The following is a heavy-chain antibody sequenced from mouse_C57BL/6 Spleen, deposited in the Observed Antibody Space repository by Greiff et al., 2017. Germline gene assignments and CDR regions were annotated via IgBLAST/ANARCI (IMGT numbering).Heavy chain of an antibody. V-gene: IGHV1-82*01. CDR3: ARGEGLRPFFDY. CDR1: GYAFSSSW. D-gene: IGHD2-4*01. Sequence: QVQLKESGPELVKPGASVKISCKASGYAFSSSWMNWVKQRPGKGLEWIGRIYPGDGDTNYNGKFKGKATLTADKSSSTAYMQLSSLTSEDSAVYFCARGEGLRPFFDYWGQGTTLTVSS. CDR2: IYPGDGDT. J-gene: IGHJ2*01.